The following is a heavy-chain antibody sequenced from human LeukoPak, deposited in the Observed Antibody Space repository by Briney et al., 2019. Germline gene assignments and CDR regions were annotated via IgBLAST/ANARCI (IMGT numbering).Heavy chain of an antibody. D-gene: IGHD5-18*01. CDR3: ARAFEDKRGYNYGYVVQHFDY. J-gene: IGHJ4*02. V-gene: IGHV1-18*01. CDR2: ISAYNGNT. CDR1: GYTFTSYG. Sequence: GASVKVSCKASGYTFTSYGISWVRQAPGQGLEWMGWISAYNGNTNYAQKLQGRVTMTTDTSTSTAYMELRSLRSDDTAVYYCARAFEDKRGYNYGYVVQHFDYWGQGTLVTVSS.